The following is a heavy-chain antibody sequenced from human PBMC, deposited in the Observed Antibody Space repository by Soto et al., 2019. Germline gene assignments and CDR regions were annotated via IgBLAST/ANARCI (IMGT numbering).Heavy chain of an antibody. Sequence: ASVKVSCKASGFSFPGYYIHWLRQAPGQGLEWMGWINAHSGGTEYDQKFQGRVTLTRDTSIATAYLTLTSLTSDDTALYYCAKDLTRQLAYWLDPWGQGTQVTVSS. J-gene: IGHJ5*02. CDR3: AKDLTRQLAYWLDP. D-gene: IGHD6-6*01. CDR2: INAHSGGT. CDR1: GFSFPGYY. V-gene: IGHV1-2*02.